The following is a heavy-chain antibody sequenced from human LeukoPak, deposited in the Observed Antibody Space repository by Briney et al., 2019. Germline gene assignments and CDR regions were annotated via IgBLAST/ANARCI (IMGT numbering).Heavy chain of an antibody. CDR1: GYTFADYY. CDR3: AREDVVLVDAVRYYYYGMDV. CDR2: INPKTGVT. D-gene: IGHD2-8*01. Sequence: GASVKVSCKTSGYTFADYYLTWVRQAPGQGFEWLGWINPKTGVTKYAQNLLGRVTMTRDTSTSTVYMELSSLKSEDTAVYYCAREDVVLVDAVRYYYYGMDVWGQGTTVTVSS. V-gene: IGHV1-2*02. J-gene: IGHJ6*02.